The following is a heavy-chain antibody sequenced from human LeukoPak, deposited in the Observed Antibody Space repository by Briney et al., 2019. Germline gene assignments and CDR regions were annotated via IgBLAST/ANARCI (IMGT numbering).Heavy chain of an antibody. CDR2: IYYSGST. CDR3: ARGADSSGYYYPNFDY. D-gene: IGHD3-22*01. CDR1: GGSISSHY. V-gene: IGHV4-59*11. J-gene: IGHJ4*02. Sequence: PSETLSLTCTVSGGSISSHYWSWIRQPPGKGLEWIGYIYYSGSTNYNPSLKSRVTISVDTSKNQFSLKLSSVTAADTAVYYCARGADSSGYYYPNFDYWGQGTLVTVYS.